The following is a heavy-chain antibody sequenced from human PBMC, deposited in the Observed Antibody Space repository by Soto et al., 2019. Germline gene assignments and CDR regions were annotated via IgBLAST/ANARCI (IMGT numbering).Heavy chain of an antibody. CDR3: TRGPGSYNWFDL. CDR2: IYSSGST. Sequence: PSETLSLTCIVSGGSISGNYWSWIRQPAGKGLEWIGRIYSSGSTSYNPSLKSRVIMAEDTSKNQFSLKLSSVTAADTAVYYCTRGPGSYNWFDLWGQGTLVTVS. V-gene: IGHV4-4*07. D-gene: IGHD3-10*01. CDR1: GGSISGNY. J-gene: IGHJ5*02.